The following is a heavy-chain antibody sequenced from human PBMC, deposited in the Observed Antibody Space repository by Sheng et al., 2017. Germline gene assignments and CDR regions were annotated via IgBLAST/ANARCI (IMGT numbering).Heavy chain of an antibody. D-gene: IGHD1-1*01. V-gene: IGHV6-1*01. CDR3: ARSNSRGEELEWFVP. Sequence: QVQLQQSTVRGRGRTPSRPLSLTCAISGDSVSSKTATWNWIRQSPSRGLEWLGRTYYRSKWYNDYAVXVKSRITSTPTHPKNQFSLHLNSVTPEDTAVYYCARSNSRGEELEWFVPWGQGTLVTVSS. J-gene: IGHJ5*02. CDR2: TYYRSKWYN. CDR1: GDSVSSKTAT.